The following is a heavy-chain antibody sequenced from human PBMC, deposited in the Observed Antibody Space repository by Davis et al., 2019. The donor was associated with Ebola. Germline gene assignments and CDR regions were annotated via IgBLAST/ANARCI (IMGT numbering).Heavy chain of an antibody. Sequence: GESLKISCAASGFTFSSYGMYWVRQAPGKGLEWVSRISGNGGDPHYADSVKGRFTISRDNSNNTLYLQMNSLRAEDTAVFYCAKRATVKVAGANYYNDMDVWGKGTTVTGSS. CDR3: AKRATVKVAGANYYNDMDV. CDR1: GFTFSSYG. D-gene: IGHD6-19*01. CDR2: ISGNGGDP. V-gene: IGHV3-23*01. J-gene: IGHJ6*04.